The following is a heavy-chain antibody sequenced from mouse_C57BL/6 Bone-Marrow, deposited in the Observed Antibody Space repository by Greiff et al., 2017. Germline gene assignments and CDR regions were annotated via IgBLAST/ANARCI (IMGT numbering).Heavy chain of an antibody. J-gene: IGHJ3*01. CDR3: AENDYDFRAWFAY. CDR2: ISSGSSTT. D-gene: IGHD2-4*01. V-gene: IGHV5-17*01. CDR1: GFTFSDYG. Sequence: EVKLVESGGGLVKPGGSLKLSCAASGFTFSDYGMHWVRQAPEKGLEWVAYISSGSSTTYYADTVKGRFTISRDNAKNTLFLQMTSLRSENTSMYYCAENDYDFRAWFAYWGQGTLVTVSA.